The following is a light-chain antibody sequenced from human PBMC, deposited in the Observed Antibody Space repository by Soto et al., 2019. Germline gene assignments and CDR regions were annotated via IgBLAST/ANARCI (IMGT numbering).Light chain of an antibody. CDR1: QILLHSNGYNY. J-gene: IGKJ5*01. V-gene: IGKV2-28*01. CDR3: QQRSNWPPIT. Sequence: DIVMTQSPLSLPVTPGEPSSISCRSSQILLHSNGYNYLDWYLQKPGQSPQLLIYLGSNRASGVPDRFSGSGSGTDFTLTISSLEPEDAALYYCQQRSNWPPITFGQGTRLEI. CDR2: LGS.